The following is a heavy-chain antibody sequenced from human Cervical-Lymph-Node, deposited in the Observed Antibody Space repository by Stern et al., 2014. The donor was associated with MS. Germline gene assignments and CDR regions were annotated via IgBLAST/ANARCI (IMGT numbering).Heavy chain of an antibody. CDR2: DLFDGGPK. Sequence: VQLVESGGGVVQPGRSLRLSCRASGFPFISHGMHWVRQAPGKGLEWVAVDLFDGGPKTYGDSVKGRFTISRDTSNSTFFLDMNGLTTEDTAVYYCARGPGAVGRVGYFDLWGRGALVTVSS. CDR3: ARGPGAVGRVGYFDL. D-gene: IGHD6-19*01. CDR1: GFPFISHG. J-gene: IGHJ2*01. V-gene: IGHV3-30*03.